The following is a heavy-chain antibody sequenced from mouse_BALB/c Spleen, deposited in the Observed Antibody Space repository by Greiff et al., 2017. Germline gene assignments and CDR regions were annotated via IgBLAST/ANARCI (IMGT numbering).Heavy chain of an antibody. CDR2: INPSTGYT. Sequence: VQLQQSGAELAKPGASVKMSCKASGYTFTSYWMHWVKQRPGQGLEWIGYINPSTGYTEYNQKFKDKATLTADKSSSTAYMQLSSLTSEDSAVYYCARYRIYYGNYEDYAMDYWGQGTSVTVSS. D-gene: IGHD2-1*01. J-gene: IGHJ4*01. V-gene: IGHV1-7*01. CDR3: ARYRIYYGNYEDYAMDY. CDR1: GYTFTSYW.